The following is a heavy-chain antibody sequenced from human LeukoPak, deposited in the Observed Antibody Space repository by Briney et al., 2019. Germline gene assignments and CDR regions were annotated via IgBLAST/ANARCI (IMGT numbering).Heavy chain of an antibody. CDR1: GFSFSSYW. J-gene: IGHJ4*02. CDR2: INSDGSSI. CDR3: TRSAWDLGYFDY. Sequence: PGGSLGLSCVASGFSFSSYWMHWVRLAPGKGLVCVSRINSDGSSITYADSVKGRFTISRDNAKNTLYLQMNSLRAEDTAVYYCTRSAWDLGYFDYWGQGTLVTVSS. V-gene: IGHV3-74*01. D-gene: IGHD1-26*01.